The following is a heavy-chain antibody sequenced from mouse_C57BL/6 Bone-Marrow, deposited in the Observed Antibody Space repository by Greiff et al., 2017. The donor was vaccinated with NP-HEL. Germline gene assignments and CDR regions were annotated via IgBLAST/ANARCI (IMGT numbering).Heavy chain of an antibody. CDR1: GFNIKDDY. V-gene: IGHV14-4*01. J-gene: IGHJ3*01. CDR2: IDPENGDT. CDR3: TAAQATWGFAY. D-gene: IGHD3-2*02. Sequence: VQLQQSGAELVRPGASVKLSCTASGFNIKDDYMHWVKQRPEQGLAWIGWIDPENGDTEYASKFQGKATITADTSSNTAYLQLSSLTSEDTAVYYCTAAQATWGFAYWGQGTLVTVSA.